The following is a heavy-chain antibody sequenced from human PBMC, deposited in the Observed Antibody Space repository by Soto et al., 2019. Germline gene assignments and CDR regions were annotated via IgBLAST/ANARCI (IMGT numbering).Heavy chain of an antibody. CDR2: IYSGGST. V-gene: IGHV3-66*01. CDR1: GFTVSSNY. Sequence: GGSLRLSCAASGFTVSSNYMSWVRQAPGKGLEWVSVIYSGGSTYYADSVKSRFTISRDNSKNTLYLQMNSLRAEDTAVYYCASVFGGSSPLYYLDYWGQGTLVTVSS. D-gene: IGHD6-6*01. CDR3: ASVFGGSSPLYYLDY. J-gene: IGHJ4*02.